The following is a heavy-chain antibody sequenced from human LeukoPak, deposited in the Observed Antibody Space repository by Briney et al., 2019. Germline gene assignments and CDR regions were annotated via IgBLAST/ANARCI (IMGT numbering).Heavy chain of an antibody. V-gene: IGHV3-7*01. CDR1: GFTFSSYW. CDR3: ARDQGSGYSYGYAY. J-gene: IGHJ4*02. Sequence: QPGGSLRLSCAASGFTFSSYWMSWVRQAPGKGLEWVANIKQDGSEKYYVDSVKGRFTISRDNAKNSLYLQMNSLRAEGTAVYYCARDQGSGYSYGYAYWGQGTLVTVSS. CDR2: IKQDGSEK. D-gene: IGHD5-18*01.